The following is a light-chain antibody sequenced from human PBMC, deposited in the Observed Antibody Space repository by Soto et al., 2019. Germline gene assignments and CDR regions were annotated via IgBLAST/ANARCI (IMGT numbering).Light chain of an antibody. CDR2: AAS. J-gene: IGKJ4*01. CDR1: QDIRND. CDR3: QQLNSYP. V-gene: IGKV1-17*01. Sequence: IQITQSPSSLSASVGDSVTITCRASQDIRNDLGWYQQKPGKAPKLLIFAASTLQSGVPSRFSGSGSGTEFTLTISSLQPEDFATYYCQQLNSYPFGGGTKVDIK.